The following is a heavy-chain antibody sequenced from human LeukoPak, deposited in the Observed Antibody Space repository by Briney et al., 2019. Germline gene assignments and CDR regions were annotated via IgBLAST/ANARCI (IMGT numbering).Heavy chain of an antibody. V-gene: IGHV3-7*03. CDR2: IKQDGSGL. D-gene: IGHD1/OR15-1a*01. J-gene: IGHJ4*02. CDR3: ARDPGRTGFDY. CDR1: GFISSSYW. Sequence: GGSLRLSCAASGFISSSYWMSWVRQAPGKGLEWVANIKQDGSGLYYVESVKGRFTISRDNAKNSLYLRMTSLRAEDTAVYYCARDPGRTGFDYWGQGTLVTVSS.